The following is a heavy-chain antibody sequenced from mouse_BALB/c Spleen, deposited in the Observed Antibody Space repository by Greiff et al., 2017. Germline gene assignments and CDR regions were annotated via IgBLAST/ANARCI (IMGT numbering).Heavy chain of an antibody. V-gene: IGHV1-7*01. CDR1: GYTFTSYW. Sequence: QVQLKQSGAELAKPGASVKMSCKASGYTFTSYWMHWVNQRPGQGLEWIGYINPSTGYTAYNQKFKDKATLTADKSSSTAYMQLSILTSEDSAVYYCARLYDGYSPYAMDYWGQGTSVTVSS. D-gene: IGHD2-3*01. CDR2: INPSTGYT. CDR3: ARLYDGYSPYAMDY. J-gene: IGHJ4*01.